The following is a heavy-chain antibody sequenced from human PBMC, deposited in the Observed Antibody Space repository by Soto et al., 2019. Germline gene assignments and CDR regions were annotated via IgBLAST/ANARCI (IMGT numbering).Heavy chain of an antibody. D-gene: IGHD6-13*01. Sequence: PGGSLRHSCAASGFTFSSYSMNWVRQAPGKGLEWVSSISSSSSYIYYADSVKGRFTISRDNAKNSLYLQMNSLRAEDTAVYYCARGKQQSYYYYYMDVWGKGTTVTVSS. V-gene: IGHV3-21*01. CDR2: ISSSSSYI. J-gene: IGHJ6*03. CDR3: ARGKQQSYYYYYMDV. CDR1: GFTFSSYS.